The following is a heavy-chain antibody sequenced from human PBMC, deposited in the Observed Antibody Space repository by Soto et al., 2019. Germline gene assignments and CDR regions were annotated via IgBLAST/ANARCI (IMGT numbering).Heavy chain of an antibody. D-gene: IGHD6-19*01. CDR3: ARDSPSIAVAQSYFDY. J-gene: IGHJ4*02. V-gene: IGHV3-48*01. CDR2: ISSSSSTI. Sequence: GGSLRLSCAASGFTFSSYSMNWVRQAPGKGLEWVSYISSSSSTIYYADSVKGRFTISRDNAKNSLYLQMNSLRAEDTAVYYCARDSPSIAVAQSYFDYCGEGTLVTVSS. CDR1: GFTFSSYS.